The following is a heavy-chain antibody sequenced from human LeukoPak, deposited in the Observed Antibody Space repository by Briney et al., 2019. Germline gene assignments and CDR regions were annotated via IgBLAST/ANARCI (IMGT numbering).Heavy chain of an antibody. Sequence: GGSLRLSCAASGFTFSSYAMSWVRQAPGKGLEWVSGISGSGGSTYYADSVKGRFTISRDNSKNTLFLQMNSLRAEDTAVYYCAKGARYSGTYYFDYWGQGTLVTVSS. V-gene: IGHV3-23*01. D-gene: IGHD1-26*01. CDR2: ISGSGGST. CDR3: AKGARYSGTYYFDY. CDR1: GFTFSSYA. J-gene: IGHJ4*02.